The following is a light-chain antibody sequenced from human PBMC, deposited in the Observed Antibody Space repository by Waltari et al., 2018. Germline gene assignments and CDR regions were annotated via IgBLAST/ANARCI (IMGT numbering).Light chain of an antibody. CDR2: SGS. CDR1: QGMSSK. Sequence: CRARQGMSSKLVWYQKKPGTSPKPLRSSGSTLQSRVTLRISGSGSGTDFTLTSRSLQTEDCATYCCQKLNSDPVTFGPGTRLKIK. J-gene: IGKJ5*01. V-gene: IGKV1-9*01. CDR3: QKLNSDPVT.